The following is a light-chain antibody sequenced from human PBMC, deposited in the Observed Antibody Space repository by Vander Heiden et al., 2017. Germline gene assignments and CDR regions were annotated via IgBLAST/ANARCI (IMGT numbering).Light chain of an antibody. CDR2: DVS. V-gene: IGKV1-33*01. J-gene: IGKJ2*01. Sequence: DIQMTQSPSSLSASLGDRVSISCQARRDVSRHLNWYQQKPGKAPKLLIYDVSNLGTGVPSRFSGNGSGKQFVLTINSLQPEDIGTYYCQQYEALPSTFGQGTRL. CDR1: RDVSRH. CDR3: QQYEALPST.